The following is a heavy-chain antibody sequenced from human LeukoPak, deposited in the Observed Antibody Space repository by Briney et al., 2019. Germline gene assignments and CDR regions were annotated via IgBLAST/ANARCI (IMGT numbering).Heavy chain of an antibody. D-gene: IGHD6-19*01. CDR3: ARGGSNSGWYGRDFDY. CDR1: GFTFSSYW. CDR2: IRQDGSEK. V-gene: IGHV3-7*01. Sequence: GGSLRLSCAASGFTFSSYWMSWVRQAPGKGLEWVANIRQDGSEKYYVDSVKGRFTISRDNAKNSLYLQMNSLRAEDTAVYYCARGGSNSGWYGRDFDYWGQGTLVSVSS. J-gene: IGHJ4*02.